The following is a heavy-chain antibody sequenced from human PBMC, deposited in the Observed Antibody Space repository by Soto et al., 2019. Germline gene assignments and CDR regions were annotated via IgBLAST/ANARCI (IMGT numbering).Heavy chain of an antibody. CDR3: ARDFYPVAYFFDY. J-gene: IGHJ4*02. CDR1: GSALTSYA. CDR2: INAGNGNT. D-gene: IGHD2-21*01. V-gene: IGHV1-3*01. Sequence: ASVPVYCTASGSALTSYAVHWVRQAPGQRLEWMGWINAGNGNTKYSQKFQGRVTITRDTSASTAYMELRSLRSDDTAVYYCARDFYPVAYFFDYWGQGTLVNVAS.